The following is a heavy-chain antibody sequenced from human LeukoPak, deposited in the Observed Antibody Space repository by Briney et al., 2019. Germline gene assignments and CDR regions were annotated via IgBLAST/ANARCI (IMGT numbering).Heavy chain of an antibody. CDR2: ISSSSSYI. D-gene: IGHD6-19*01. V-gene: IGHV3-21*01. Sequence: GGSLRLSCAASGFTFSSCSMNWVRQAPGKGLEWVSSISSSSSYIYYADSVKGRFTISRDNAKNSLYLQMNSLRAEDTAVYYCARDPGIAVAGTWYFDYWGQGTLVTVSS. CDR1: GFTFSSCS. CDR3: ARDPGIAVAGTWYFDY. J-gene: IGHJ4*02.